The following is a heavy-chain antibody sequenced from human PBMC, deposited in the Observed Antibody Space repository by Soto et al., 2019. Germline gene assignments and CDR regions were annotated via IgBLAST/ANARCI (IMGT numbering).Heavy chain of an antibody. J-gene: IGHJ4*02. CDR3: ARFYDSSGYH. CDR2: IYYSGST. Sequence: PSETLSLTCTVSGGSISSGGYYWSWIRQHPGKGLEWIGYIYYSGSTYYNTSLKSRVTISVDTSKNQFSLKLSSVTAADTAVYYCARFYDSSGYHWGQGTLVTVSS. V-gene: IGHV4-31*03. CDR1: GGSISSGGYY. D-gene: IGHD3-22*01.